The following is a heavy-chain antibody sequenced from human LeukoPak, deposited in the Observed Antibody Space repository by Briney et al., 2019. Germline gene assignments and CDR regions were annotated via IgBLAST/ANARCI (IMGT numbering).Heavy chain of an antibody. D-gene: IGHD2-15*01. V-gene: IGHV3-64*04. Sequence: GGSLRLSCSASGFPFNTYAIHWFRQAPGKGLEYVAGISSNGDNTDFADSAKGRFTISRDNSKSTLFLQMNSLRAEDTAVYFCTRDSALLGVAFDLWGQGTVVTVSS. J-gene: IGHJ3*01. CDR3: TRDSALLGVAFDL. CDR2: ISSNGDNT. CDR1: GFPFNTYA.